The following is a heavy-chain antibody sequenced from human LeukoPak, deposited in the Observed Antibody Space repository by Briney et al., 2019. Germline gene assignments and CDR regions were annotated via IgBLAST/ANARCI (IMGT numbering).Heavy chain of an antibody. D-gene: IGHD2-2*01. CDR3: ARRGYCSSTSCYEYWFDP. V-gene: IGHV4-39*01. CDR1: GGSISSSSYY. J-gene: IGHJ5*02. Sequence: PSETLSLTCTVSGGSISSSSYYWGWIRQPPGKGLEWIGIIYYSGSTYYNPSLKSRLTISVDTSKNQFSLKLSSVTATDTAVYYCARRGYCSSTSCYEYWFDPWVQGTLVTVSS. CDR2: IYYSGST.